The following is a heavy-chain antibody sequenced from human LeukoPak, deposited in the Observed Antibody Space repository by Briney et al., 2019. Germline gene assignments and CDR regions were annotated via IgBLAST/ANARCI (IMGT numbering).Heavy chain of an antibody. CDR3: ARGWRYCSSTSCYRVDMDV. V-gene: IGHV1-8*01. CDR1: GYTFTSYD. Sequence: ASVKVSCKASGYTFTSYDINWVRQATGQGLEWMGWKNPNSGNTGYAQKFQGRVTMTRNASISTAYMELSSLRSEDTAVYYCARGWRYCSSTSCYRVDMDVWGKGTTVTVSS. J-gene: IGHJ6*03. CDR2: KNPNSGNT. D-gene: IGHD2-2*01.